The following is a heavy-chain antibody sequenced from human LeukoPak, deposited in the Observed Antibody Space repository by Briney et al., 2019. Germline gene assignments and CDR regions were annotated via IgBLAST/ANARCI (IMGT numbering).Heavy chain of an antibody. J-gene: IGHJ4*02. CDR1: GFTFSSYE. CDR2: ISSSGSII. D-gene: IGHD2-15*01. V-gene: IGHV3-48*03. Sequence: GGSLRLSCAASGFTFSSYEMNWVRRAPGKGLEWVSYISSSGSIIYYADSVKGRFTISRDNGKNSLYVQMKSLRAEDTAVYYCARVATYCSRGSCPYYFDYWGQGTLVTVSS. CDR3: ARVATYCSRGSCPYYFDY.